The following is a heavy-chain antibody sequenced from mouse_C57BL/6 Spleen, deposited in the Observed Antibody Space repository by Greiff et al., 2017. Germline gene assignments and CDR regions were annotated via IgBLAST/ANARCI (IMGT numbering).Heavy chain of an antibody. Sequence: QVQLQQPGAELVRPGSSVKLSCKASGYTFTSYWMHWVKQRPIQGLEWIGNIDPSDSEPNYNQKFKDKATLTVDKSSSTAYMQLSSLTSEDSAVYYCAIITTVGYWGQGTTLTVSS. D-gene: IGHD1-1*01. V-gene: IGHV1-52*01. J-gene: IGHJ2*01. CDR3: AIITTVGY. CDR2: IDPSDSEP. CDR1: GYTFTSYW.